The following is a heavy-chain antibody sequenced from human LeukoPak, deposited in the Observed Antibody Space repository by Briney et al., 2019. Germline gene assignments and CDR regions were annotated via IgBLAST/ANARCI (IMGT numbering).Heavy chain of an antibody. D-gene: IGHD1-7*01. CDR3: ARDSYDWNYNIDY. Sequence: GALRLSCAASGFTFSSYAMSWVRQAPGKGLEWVSSISSSSSYIYYADSVKGRFTISRDNAKNSLYLQMNSLRAEDTAVYYCARDSYDWNYNIDYWGQGTLVTVSS. CDR1: GFTFSSYA. V-gene: IGHV3-21*01. CDR2: ISSSSSYI. J-gene: IGHJ4*02.